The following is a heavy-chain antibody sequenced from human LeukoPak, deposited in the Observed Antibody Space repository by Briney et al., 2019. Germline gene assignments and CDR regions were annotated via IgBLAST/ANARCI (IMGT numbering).Heavy chain of an antibody. CDR2: ISYDGSNK. D-gene: IGHD3-22*01. Sequence: PGGFLRLSCAASGFTFSSYGMHWVRQAPGKGLEWVAVISYDGSNKYYADSVKGRFTISRDNSKNTLYLQMNSLRAEDTAVYYCAKDTVGYDSSDYWGQGTLVTVSS. V-gene: IGHV3-30*18. J-gene: IGHJ4*02. CDR1: GFTFSSYG. CDR3: AKDTVGYDSSDY.